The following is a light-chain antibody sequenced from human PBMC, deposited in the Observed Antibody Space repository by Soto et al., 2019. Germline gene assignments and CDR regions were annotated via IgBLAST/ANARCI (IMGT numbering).Light chain of an antibody. J-gene: IGKJ2*01. V-gene: IGKV3-11*01. CDR3: QQRSMWPNT. Sequence: EIVLTQSPATLSLSPGERATLSCRASPSVSSSLAWYQQKPGQAPRLLIPDVFNRATGVPARFSGSGFGTDFTLTISSLEPEDFAVYYCQQRSMWPNTFGQGTKLEIK. CDR2: DVF. CDR1: PSVSSS.